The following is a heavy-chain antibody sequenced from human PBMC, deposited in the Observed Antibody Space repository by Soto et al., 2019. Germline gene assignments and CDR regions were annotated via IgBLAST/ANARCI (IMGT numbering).Heavy chain of an antibody. D-gene: IGHD2-2*01. CDR1: GYTFTSYA. CDR2: INAGNGNT. J-gene: IGHJ5*02. V-gene: IGHV1-3*01. Sequence: ASVKVSCKASGYTFTSYAMHWVRQAPGQRLEWMGWINAGNGNTKYSQKFQGRVTITRDTSASTAYMELSSLRSEDTAVYYCVCELWNCSSTSCYINWFDPWGQGTLVTVSS. CDR3: VCELWNCSSTSCYINWFDP.